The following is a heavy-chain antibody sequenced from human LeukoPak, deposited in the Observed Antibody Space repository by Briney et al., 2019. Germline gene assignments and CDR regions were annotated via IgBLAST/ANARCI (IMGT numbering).Heavy chain of an antibody. J-gene: IGHJ4*02. CDR2: INPDSGGT. CDR1: GYTFTGYY. CDR3: ALPMVRGVMNY. V-gene: IGHV1-2*02. D-gene: IGHD3-10*01. Sequence: ASVKVSCKASGYTFTGYYLHWVRQAPGQGLEWMGWINPDSGGTNYAQSFQGRVTITRDTSINTAYMELSSLRSDDTAVYYCALPMVRGVMNYWGQGTLVTVSS.